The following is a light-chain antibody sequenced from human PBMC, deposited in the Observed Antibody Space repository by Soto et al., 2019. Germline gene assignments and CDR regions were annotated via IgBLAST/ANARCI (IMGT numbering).Light chain of an antibody. Sequence: EIVLTQSPGTLSLSPGERATLSCRASQSVTSSYLAWYQQKPGQAPRLLIYVASSRATGIPDRFSGSGSGTDLTLTISRLEPEDLAVYYCQQYGSSPLTFGGGTKVEIK. J-gene: IGKJ4*01. CDR3: QQYGSSPLT. V-gene: IGKV3-20*01. CDR2: VAS. CDR1: QSVTSSY.